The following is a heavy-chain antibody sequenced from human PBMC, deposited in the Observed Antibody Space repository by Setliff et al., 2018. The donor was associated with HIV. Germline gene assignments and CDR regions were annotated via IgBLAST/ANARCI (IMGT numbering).Heavy chain of an antibody. Sequence: SETLSLTCTVSGGSISNYYWGWIRQPPGKGLEWIGTIYYSGSTYYNPSLKSRLTISVDTSKNQFSLKLSSVTAADTTVYYCARRDGYSYGFYFDYWGQGTLVTVSS. CDR2: IYYSGST. CDR3: ARRDGYSYGFYFDY. J-gene: IGHJ4*02. D-gene: IGHD5-18*01. CDR1: GGSISNYY. V-gene: IGHV4-39*01.